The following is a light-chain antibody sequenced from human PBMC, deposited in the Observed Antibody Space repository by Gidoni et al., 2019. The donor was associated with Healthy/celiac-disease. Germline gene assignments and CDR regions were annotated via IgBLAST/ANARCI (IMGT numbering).Light chain of an antibody. Sequence: DIQMTQSPSSLSASVGDRVTITCRASQSISSYLNWYQQKPGKAPKLLLYAASSLQSGVPSRFSGSGSGTDFTLTISSLQPEDFATYYCQQSYSKPTFSFXQXTKLEIK. V-gene: IGKV1-39*01. CDR2: AAS. CDR3: QQSYSKPTFS. CDR1: QSISSY. J-gene: IGKJ2*03.